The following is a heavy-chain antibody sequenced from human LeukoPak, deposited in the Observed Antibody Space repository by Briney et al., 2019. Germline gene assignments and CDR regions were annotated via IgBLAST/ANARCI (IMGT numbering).Heavy chain of an antibody. J-gene: IGHJ4*02. V-gene: IGHV3-23*01. D-gene: IGHD6-13*01. Sequence: GGSLRLSCAVSGFMFSGYGMSWVRQAPGKGLEWVSGIGGSGDNINYADSVKGRSTISRDNSKNTLYLQMNSLRAEDTAVYYCAKTQQQLVPGGFDYWGQGTLVTVSS. CDR2: IGGSGDNI. CDR3: AKTQQQLVPGGFDY. CDR1: GFMFSGYG.